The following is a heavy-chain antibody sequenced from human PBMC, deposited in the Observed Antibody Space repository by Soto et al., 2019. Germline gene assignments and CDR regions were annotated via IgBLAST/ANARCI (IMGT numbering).Heavy chain of an antibody. D-gene: IGHD3-10*01. CDR3: AIDRYGSQTLFDY. J-gene: IGHJ4*02. CDR2: IWDDGSNK. Sequence: QVHLVESGGGVVQPGRSLRLSCVAYGFTFSNYAMHWVRQAPGKGLEWVAVIWDDGSNKYYADSVKGRFNISRDNSKNTLHLQMNSLRPVDTALYYCAIDRYGSQTLFDYWGQGTLVTVSS. CDR1: GFTFSNYA. V-gene: IGHV3-33*01.